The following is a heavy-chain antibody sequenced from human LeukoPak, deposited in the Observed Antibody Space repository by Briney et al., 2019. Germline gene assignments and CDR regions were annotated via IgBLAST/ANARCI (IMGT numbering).Heavy chain of an antibody. V-gene: IGHV1-2*06. D-gene: IGHD2-2*01. CDR3: ASRYCSSTSCRPNYYYYMDV. Sequence: ASVKVSCKASGYTFTGYYMHWGRQAPGQGLEWMGRINPNSGGTNYAQKFQGRVTMTRDTSISTAYMELSRLRSDDTAVYYCASRYCSSTSCRPNYYYYMDVWGKGTTVTVSS. CDR1: GYTFTGYY. J-gene: IGHJ6*03. CDR2: INPNSGGT.